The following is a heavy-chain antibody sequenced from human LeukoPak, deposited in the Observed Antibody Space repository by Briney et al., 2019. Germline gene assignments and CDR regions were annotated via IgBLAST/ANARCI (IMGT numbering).Heavy chain of an antibody. CDR1: AFTFSRDD. V-gene: IGHV3-23*01. J-gene: IGHJ4*02. D-gene: IGHD5-18*01. CDR2: ISGNGAGT. CDR3: AREDSSMVLSLDY. Sequence: GGSLRLSCAASAFTFSRDDMDWVHQPPGKRPKWISSISGNGAGTHYIDSVRGRFIISRDNSKNTVYLQMDSLRAEDTAIYYCAREDSSMVLSLDYWGQGTLVTVSS.